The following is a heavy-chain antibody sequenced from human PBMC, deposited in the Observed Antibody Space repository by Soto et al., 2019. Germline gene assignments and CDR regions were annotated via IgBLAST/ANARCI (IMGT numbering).Heavy chain of an antibody. CDR2: INHSGIT. CDR1: GGSFSGYY. D-gene: IGHD3-22*01. Sequence: PSETLSLTCAVYGGSFSGYYWSWIRQPPGKGLEWIGEINHSGITYYNPSLKSRVTISVDTSKNQFSLRLSSVTAADTAVYYCARDQNIGSSGYYYGMDVWGQGTTVTVS. V-gene: IGHV4-34*01. J-gene: IGHJ6*02. CDR3: ARDQNIGSSGYYYGMDV.